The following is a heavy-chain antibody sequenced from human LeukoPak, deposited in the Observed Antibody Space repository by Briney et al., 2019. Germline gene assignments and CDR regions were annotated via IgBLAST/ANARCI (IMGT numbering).Heavy chain of an antibody. J-gene: IGHJ5*02. Sequence: PSETLSLTCTVSGGSISSGGYYWSWIRQHPGTGLEWIGYIYYSGTTYYNPSLQSRVSISVDMSENQFSLQLSSVTAADTAVYYCARVKDYGDYWFDPWGQGTLVTVSS. CDR2: IYYSGTT. D-gene: IGHD4-17*01. CDR1: GGSISSGGYY. CDR3: ARVKDYGDYWFDP. V-gene: IGHV4-31*03.